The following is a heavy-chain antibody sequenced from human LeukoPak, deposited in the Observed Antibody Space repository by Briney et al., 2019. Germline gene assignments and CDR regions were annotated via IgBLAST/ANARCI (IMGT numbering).Heavy chain of an antibody. D-gene: IGHD2-8*01. V-gene: IGHV3-23*01. Sequence: GGSLRLSCAVSGFTFSSYAMSWVRQAPGKGLEWVSGISGSGAGTYYADSVKGRFTISRDNSKNTLYLQMNSLRAEDTAVYYCAKMVREFYTISYYFDYWGQGTLVTVSS. CDR3: AKMVREFYTISYYFDY. CDR2: ISGSGAGT. CDR1: GFTFSSYA. J-gene: IGHJ4*02.